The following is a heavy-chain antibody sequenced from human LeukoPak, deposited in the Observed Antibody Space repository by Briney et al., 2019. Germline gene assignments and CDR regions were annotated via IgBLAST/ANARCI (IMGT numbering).Heavy chain of an antibody. CDR1: GGSISSGGYS. D-gene: IGHD2-2*01. J-gene: IGHJ5*02. CDR3: ARSTSCPFCWFDP. V-gene: IGHV4-30-2*01. CDR2: IYHSGST. Sequence: PSETLFLTCAVSGGSISSGGYSWSWIRQPPGKGLEWIGYIYHSGSTYYNPSLKSRVTISVDRSKNQFSLKLSSVTAADTAVYYCARSTSCPFCWFDPWGQGTLVTVSS.